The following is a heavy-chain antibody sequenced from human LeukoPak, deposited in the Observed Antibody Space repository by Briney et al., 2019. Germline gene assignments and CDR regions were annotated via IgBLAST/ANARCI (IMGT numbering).Heavy chain of an antibody. CDR3: ARTPWELLGLMAFDI. CDR2: IYTSGSP. D-gene: IGHD1-26*01. Sequence: SETLSLTCTVSGGSISSYYWSWVRQPAGKGLEWIGRIYTSGSPNYNPSLKSRVTMSIDTSKNQFSLKLSSVTAADTAVYYCARTPWELLGLMAFDIWGQGTMVTVSS. J-gene: IGHJ3*02. CDR1: GGSISSYY. V-gene: IGHV4-4*07.